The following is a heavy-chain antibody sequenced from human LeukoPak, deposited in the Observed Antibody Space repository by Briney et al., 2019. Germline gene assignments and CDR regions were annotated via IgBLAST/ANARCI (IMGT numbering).Heavy chain of an antibody. CDR2: IKPDGGQK. CDR1: GFTFGTYW. CDR3: ARDRESNWYPLLDC. V-gene: IGHV3-7*03. J-gene: IGHJ4*02. D-gene: IGHD1-20*01. Sequence: PGGSLRLSCSGSGFTFGTYWMSWVRQAPGKGLEWVANIKPDGGQKYYVDSVKGRFTISRDNAKNSLYLQMDNLRAEDTAVYFCARDRESNWYPLLDCWGQGTLVTVSS.